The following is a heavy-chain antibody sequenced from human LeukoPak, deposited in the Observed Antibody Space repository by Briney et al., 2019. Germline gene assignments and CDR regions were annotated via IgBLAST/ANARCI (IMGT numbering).Heavy chain of an antibody. CDR1: GFTVSSNY. D-gene: IGHD1-26*01. V-gene: IGHV3-53*01. CDR2: IEKDASRA. CDR3: AKQEGALIQNWCFDH. Sequence: PGGSLRLSCAASGFTVSSNYMSWVRLAPGKGLEWVSSIEKDASRAYYADSVRGRFTVSRDNSKNTLYLQMSSLRVEDTALYYCAKQEGALIQNWCFDHWGLGTLVTVSS. J-gene: IGHJ4*02.